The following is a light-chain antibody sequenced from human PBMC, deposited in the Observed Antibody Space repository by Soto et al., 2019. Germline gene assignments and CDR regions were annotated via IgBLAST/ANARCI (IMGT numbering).Light chain of an antibody. J-gene: IGKJ1*01. CDR2: GAS. CDR3: QQYNNWPLLT. V-gene: IGKV3-15*01. Sequence: EIVMTQSPATLSVSPGERATLSCRASQSVSSNLAWYQQKPGQAPRLLIYGASTRATGIPARFSGSGSGTEVTLTISSLQSEDFAVYYWQQYNNWPLLTFGQGTKVEIK. CDR1: QSVSSN.